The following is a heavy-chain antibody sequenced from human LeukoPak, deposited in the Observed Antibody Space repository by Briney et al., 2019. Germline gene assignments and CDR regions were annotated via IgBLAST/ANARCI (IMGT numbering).Heavy chain of an antibody. D-gene: IGHD2-2*01. CDR3: ASLCSTSCYVFD. CDR1: GGTFSSYA. J-gene: IGHJ4*02. Sequence: SVKVSCKASGGTFSSYAISWVRQAPGQGLEWMGGIIPIFGTANYAQKLQGRVTITADESTSTAYMELSSLRSEDTAVYYCASLCSTSCYVFDWGQGTLVTVSS. V-gene: IGHV1-69*13. CDR2: IIPIFGTA.